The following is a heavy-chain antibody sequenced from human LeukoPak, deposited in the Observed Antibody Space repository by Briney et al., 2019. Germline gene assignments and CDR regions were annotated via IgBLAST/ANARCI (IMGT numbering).Heavy chain of an antibody. CDR1: GFTFSSYG. Sequence: GRSLRLSCAASGFTFSSYGMHWVRQAPGKGLEWVAVIWYDGSNKYYADSVKGRFIITRDNYKNTQYLQMNSLRAEATAVYYCARAGSSWYWGQGTLVTVSS. V-gene: IGHV3-33*01. CDR2: IWYDGSNK. J-gene: IGHJ4*02. D-gene: IGHD6-13*01. CDR3: ARAGSSWY.